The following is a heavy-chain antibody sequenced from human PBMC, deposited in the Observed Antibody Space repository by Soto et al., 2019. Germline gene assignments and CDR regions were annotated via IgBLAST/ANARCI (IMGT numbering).Heavy chain of an antibody. Sequence: GGSLRLSCAASGFTFSSYAMSWVRQAPGKGLEWVSAISGSGGSTYYADSVKGRFTISRDNSKNTLYLQMNSLRAEDTAVYYCAKDGYGDYVVVGYFQHWGQGTLVTVSS. D-gene: IGHD4-17*01. CDR1: GFTFSSYA. CDR2: ISGSGGST. V-gene: IGHV3-23*01. J-gene: IGHJ1*01. CDR3: AKDGYGDYVVVGYFQH.